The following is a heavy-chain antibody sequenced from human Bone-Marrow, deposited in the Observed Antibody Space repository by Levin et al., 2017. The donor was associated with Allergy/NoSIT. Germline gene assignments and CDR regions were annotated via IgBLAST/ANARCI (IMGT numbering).Heavy chain of an antibody. D-gene: IGHD2-8*02. CDR3: ARGIIGDVRVAHKEAFDI. Sequence: GGSLRLSCDASGFTFSSYGIIWVRQAPGKGLEWVSYIGGDNYTKYYADSVKGRFTISRDNVKKSLTLQMNSLRAEDTAVYYCARGIIGDVRVAHKEAFDIWGQGTMVSVSS. CDR1: GFTFSSYG. J-gene: IGHJ3*02. CDR2: IGGDNYTK. V-gene: IGHV3-48*01.